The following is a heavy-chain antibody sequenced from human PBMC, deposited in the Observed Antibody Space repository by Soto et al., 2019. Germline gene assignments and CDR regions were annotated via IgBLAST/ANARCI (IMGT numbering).Heavy chain of an antibody. D-gene: IGHD6-25*01. CDR2: IYYSGST. J-gene: IGHJ5*02. V-gene: IGHV4-31*03. CDR1: GGSISSGGYY. Sequence: QVQLQESGPGLVKPSQTLSLTCTVSGGSISSGGYYWSWIRQHPGKGLEWIGYIYYSGSTYYNPSLKRRVTXSXDXXKNQCSLKLRSVTAADTAVYYCAREAAGILNWFDPWGQGTLVTVSS. CDR3: AREAAGILNWFDP.